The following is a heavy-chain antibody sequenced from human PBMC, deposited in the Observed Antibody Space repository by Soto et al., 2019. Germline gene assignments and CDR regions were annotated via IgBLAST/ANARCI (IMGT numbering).Heavy chain of an antibody. Sequence: ASVKVSCKASGYTFTTYGISWVRQAPGQGLVWLGWISAHNGNTNYAQKLQGRVTMTTDTSTSTAYMELRSLRSDDTAVYYCARVQDFDYWGQGTLVTLSS. CDR3: ARVQDFDY. CDR1: GYTFTTYG. CDR2: ISAHNGNT. J-gene: IGHJ4*02. V-gene: IGHV1-18*01.